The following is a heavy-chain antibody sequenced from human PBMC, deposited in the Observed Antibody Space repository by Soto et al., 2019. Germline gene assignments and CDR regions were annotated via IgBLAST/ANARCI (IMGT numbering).Heavy chain of an antibody. CDR1: GFGFSNAW. D-gene: IGHD3-22*01. V-gene: IGHV3-15*07. Sequence: EVQLVESGGGLVKPGGSLRLSFPASGFGFSNAWRKWVGRAPGKGREWVGRIKSEANGGTTDHAAAVKGRFIISRDDSKNMLFLQMDSLITEDSAVYYCAYYRDSSARHVDFWGQGTLVTVSS. CDR2: IKSEANGGTT. CDR3: AYYRDSSARHVDF. J-gene: IGHJ4*02.